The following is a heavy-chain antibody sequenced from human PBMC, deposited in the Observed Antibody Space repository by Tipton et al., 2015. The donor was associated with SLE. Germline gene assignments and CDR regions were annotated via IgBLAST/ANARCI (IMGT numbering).Heavy chain of an antibody. CDR2: IYYSGST. CDR3: ARDPLGYCSGGSCPGNY. J-gene: IGHJ4*02. Sequence: TLSLTCTVSGGSISSSSYYWGWIRQPPGKGLEWIGRIYYSGSTYYNPSLKSRVTISVDTSKNQFSLKLSSVTAADTAVYYCARDPLGYCSGGSCPGNYWGQGTLVTVSS. CDR1: GGSISSSSYY. D-gene: IGHD2-15*01. V-gene: IGHV4-39*07.